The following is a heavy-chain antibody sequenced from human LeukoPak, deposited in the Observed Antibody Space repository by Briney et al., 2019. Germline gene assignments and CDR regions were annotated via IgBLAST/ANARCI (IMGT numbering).Heavy chain of an antibody. Sequence: PSETLCLTCTVSGGFINSYYWSWIRQPAGKGLEWIGRVYTSGVTNYNPSLKSRITTSVDTSKNQFSLKLTSVTAADTAVYYCARHNGFDRGYYYYMDVWGKGTTVTVSS. CDR2: VYTSGVT. V-gene: IGHV4-4*07. D-gene: IGHD3-9*01. CDR3: ARHNGFDRGYYYYMDV. CDR1: GGFINSYY. J-gene: IGHJ6*03.